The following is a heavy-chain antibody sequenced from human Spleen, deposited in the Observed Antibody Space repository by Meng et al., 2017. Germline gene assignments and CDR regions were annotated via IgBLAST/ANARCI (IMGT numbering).Heavy chain of an antibody. CDR1: GFTFSTYW. CDR2: INSDGRTT. CDR3: ARAGDDYIWFGY. Sequence: GESLRLSCAASGFTFSTYWMHWVRQAPGKGLVWVSRINSDGRTTNYADSVKGRFTISRDNAKNTVYLQMNSLRGEDTAVYYCARAGDDYIWFGYWGQGTLVTVSS. J-gene: IGHJ4*02. D-gene: IGHD3-16*01. V-gene: IGHV3-74*01.